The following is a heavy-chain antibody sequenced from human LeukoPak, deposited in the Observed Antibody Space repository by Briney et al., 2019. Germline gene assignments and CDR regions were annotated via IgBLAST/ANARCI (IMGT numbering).Heavy chain of an antibody. Sequence: PGGSLRLSCAASGFTFSSYAMSWVRQAPGKGLEYVSAISSNGGSTYYADSVKGRFTISRDNSKNTLYLQMSSLRAEDTAVYYCVKGDPIAARPSDYWGQGTLVTVSS. J-gene: IGHJ4*02. V-gene: IGHV3-64D*09. CDR2: ISSNGGST. CDR1: GFTFSSYA. D-gene: IGHD6-6*01. CDR3: VKGDPIAARPSDY.